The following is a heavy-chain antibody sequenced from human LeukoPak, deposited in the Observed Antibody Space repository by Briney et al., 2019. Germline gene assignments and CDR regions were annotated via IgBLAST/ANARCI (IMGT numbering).Heavy chain of an antibody. Sequence: GGSLRLSCAASGFTFSSYAMSWIRQAPGKGLEWVSFISSSGRNISYADSVKGRFTISRDNAKNSLYLQMNSLRAEDTAVYYCAREGSYGAGRGAIDYWGQGTLVTVSS. CDR2: ISSSGRNI. V-gene: IGHV3-11*01. CDR1: GFTFSSYA. J-gene: IGHJ4*02. D-gene: IGHD2-8*01. CDR3: AREGSYGAGRGAIDY.